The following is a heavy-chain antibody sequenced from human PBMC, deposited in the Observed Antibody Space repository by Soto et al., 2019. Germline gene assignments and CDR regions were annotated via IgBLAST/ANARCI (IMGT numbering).Heavy chain of an antibody. V-gene: IGHV4-34*01. Sequence: QVQLQQWGAGLLKPSETLSLTCGVYKGSFSDYYWTWIRQPPGKGLEWIGEINLSGSTSYNSSLKSRVTISIDTSKYQFSLNLSSLTAADTAVYYCARGKFGFTYYYYYHLDVWGKGTTVTVSS. D-gene: IGHD3-16*01. CDR1: KGSFSDYY. J-gene: IGHJ6*03. CDR2: INLSGST. CDR3: ARGKFGFTYYYYYHLDV.